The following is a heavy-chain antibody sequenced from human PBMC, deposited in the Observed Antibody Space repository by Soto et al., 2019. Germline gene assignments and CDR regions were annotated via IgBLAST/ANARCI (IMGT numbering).Heavy chain of an antibody. CDR1: GGSISSYY. J-gene: IGHJ4*02. CDR2: IYYSGST. D-gene: IGHD3-3*01. CDR3: AREDGDFWSGCIDY. Sequence: PSETLSLTCTVSGGSISSYYWSWIRQPPGKGLEWIGYIYYSGSTNYNPSLKSRVTISVDTSKNQFSLKLSSVTAADTAVYYCAREDGDFWSGCIDYWGQGTLVTVSS. V-gene: IGHV4-59*01.